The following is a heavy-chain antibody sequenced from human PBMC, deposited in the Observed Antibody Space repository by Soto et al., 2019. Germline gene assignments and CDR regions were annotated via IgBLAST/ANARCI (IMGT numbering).Heavy chain of an antibody. J-gene: IGHJ4*02. CDR1: GGTFNSFA. D-gene: IGHD3-22*01. Sequence: VASVKVSCKSSGGTFNSFAFSWVRQAPGEGLEWMGGLIVTLGSTNYAQKFEGRVTITADEASSTAYMEVSDLRSEDTALYFCASGYYDSSGYSIDYWGQGTQVTVSS. V-gene: IGHV1-69*13. CDR2: LIVTLGST. CDR3: ASGYYDSSGYSIDY.